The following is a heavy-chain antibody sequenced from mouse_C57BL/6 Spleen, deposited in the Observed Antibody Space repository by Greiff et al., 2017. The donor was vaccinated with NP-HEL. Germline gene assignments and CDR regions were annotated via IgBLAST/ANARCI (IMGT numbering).Heavy chain of an antibody. J-gene: IGHJ4*01. CDR2: ISNLAYSI. D-gene: IGHD1-1*01. Sequence: DVMLVESGGGLVQPGGSLKLSCAASGFTFSDYGMAWVRQAPRKGPEWVAFISNLAYSIYYADTVTGRFTISREKAKNTVYLEMSSLRAEDTAIDYCARHRTTVVATRMDYYAMDYWGQGTSVTVSS. CDR1: GFTFSDYG. CDR3: ARHRTTVVATRMDYYAMDY. V-gene: IGHV5-15*01.